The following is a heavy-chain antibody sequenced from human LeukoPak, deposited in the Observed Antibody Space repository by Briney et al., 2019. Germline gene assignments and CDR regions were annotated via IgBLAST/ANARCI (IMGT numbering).Heavy chain of an antibody. V-gene: IGHV3-74*01. D-gene: IGHD3-22*01. CDR2: VNSDGSST. CDR1: GFTFTNYW. CDR3: TREASGSSDY. Sequence: GGSLRLSCAASGFTFTNYWMHWVRQAPGKGLVWVSRVNSDGSSTGYADSVKGRFTISRDNAKNTLYLQLNSLRAEDTALYYCTREASGSSDYWGQGTLVTASS. J-gene: IGHJ4*02.